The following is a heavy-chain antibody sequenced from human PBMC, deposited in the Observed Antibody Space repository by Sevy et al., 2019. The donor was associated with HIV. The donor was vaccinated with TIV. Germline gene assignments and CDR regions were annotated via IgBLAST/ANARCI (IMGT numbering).Heavy chain of an antibody. Sequence: ASVKVSCKASGYTFTSYGISWVRQAPGQGLEWMRWISAYNGNTNYAQKLQGRVTMTTDTSTSTAYMELRSLRSDDTAVYYCARDLIAAAGTHMDVWGKGTTVTVSS. CDR3: ARDLIAAAGTHMDV. J-gene: IGHJ6*03. CDR1: GYTFTSYG. CDR2: ISAYNGNT. V-gene: IGHV1-18*01. D-gene: IGHD6-13*01.